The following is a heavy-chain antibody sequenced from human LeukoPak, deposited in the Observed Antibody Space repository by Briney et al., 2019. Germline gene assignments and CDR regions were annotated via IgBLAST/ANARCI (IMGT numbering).Heavy chain of an antibody. CDR1: GFTFSSYA. CDR2: ITGSGGSS. J-gene: IGHJ6*02. V-gene: IGHV3-23*01. D-gene: IGHD5-12*01. Sequence: PGGSLRLSCAVSGFTFSSYAMTWVRQAPGKGLEWVSVITGSGGSSYYADSVKGRFTISRDNSKNTLYLQMNSLRAEDTAVYYCAKVLSGYDWGYYYGMDVWGQGTTVTVS. CDR3: AKVLSGYDWGYYYGMDV.